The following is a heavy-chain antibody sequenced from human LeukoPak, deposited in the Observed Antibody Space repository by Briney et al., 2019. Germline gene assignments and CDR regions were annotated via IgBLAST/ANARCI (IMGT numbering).Heavy chain of an antibody. J-gene: IGHJ4*02. CDR3: ARTFNSNLNYFEY. D-gene: IGHD5-18*01. V-gene: IGHV4-59*01. CDR2: VLYSGST. CDR1: GGSISGYY. Sequence: SETLSLTCTVSGGSISGYYWSWIRQPPGKGLEWIGYVLYSGSTTYSPSLKRRVTISVDTTRNQFSLKLSSETAADTAVYYCARTFNSNLNYFEYWGQGTLVTVSS.